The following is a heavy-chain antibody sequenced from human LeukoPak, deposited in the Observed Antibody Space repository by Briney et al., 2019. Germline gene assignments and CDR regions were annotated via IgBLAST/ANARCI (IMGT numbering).Heavy chain of an antibody. J-gene: IGHJ3*02. D-gene: IGHD6-13*01. V-gene: IGHV3-48*03. CDR2: ISSSGSTI. CDR1: GFTFSSYE. CDR3: ARYWYGAFDI. Sequence: GGSLRLSCAASGFTFSSYEMNWVRQAPGKGLEWVSYISSSGSTIYYADSVKGRFTISRDNAKNSLYLQMYSLRAEDTAVYYCARYWYGAFDIWGQGTMVTVSS.